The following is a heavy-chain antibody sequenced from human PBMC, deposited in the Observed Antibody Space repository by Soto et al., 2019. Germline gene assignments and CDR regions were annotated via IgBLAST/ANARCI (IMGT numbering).Heavy chain of an antibody. CDR3: ARVVGRMTAFFDY. V-gene: IGHV4-59*01. J-gene: IGHJ4*02. D-gene: IGHD2-21*02. Sequence: PSETLSLTCTVSGVSISFYYWSWIRQPPGKGLEWIAYIDSSGSTKYNPSLKSRVTISLDTSRNQFSLKLSSVTAADTAVYYCARVVGRMTAFFDYWGQGTLVTVSS. CDR1: GVSISFYY. CDR2: IDSSGST.